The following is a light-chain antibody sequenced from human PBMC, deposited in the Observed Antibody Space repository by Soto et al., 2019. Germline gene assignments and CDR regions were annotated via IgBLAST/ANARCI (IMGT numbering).Light chain of an antibody. CDR1: SSDVGGYNY. J-gene: IGLJ2*01. V-gene: IGLV2-11*01. Sequence: QSALTQPCSVSGSPGQSVTISCTGTSSDVGGYNYVSWYQQHPGKAPKLMIYDVSKRPSGVPDRFSGSKSGNTASLTISGLQAEDEADYYCCSYAGSYLLFGGGTKLTVL. CDR3: CSYAGSYLL. CDR2: DVS.